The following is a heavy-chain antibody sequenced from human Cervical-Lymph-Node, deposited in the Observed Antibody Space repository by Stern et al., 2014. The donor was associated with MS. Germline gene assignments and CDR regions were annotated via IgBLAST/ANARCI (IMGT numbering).Heavy chain of an antibody. CDR3: ARDQALLVSEGMDV. CDR2: IIPLYGTR. D-gene: IGHD2-8*02. V-gene: IGHV1-69*01. CDR1: GGTFSNYA. Sequence: QVQLVQSGAEVKKPGSSGKVSCKASGGTFSNYAVNWVRQAPGEGLEWMGAIIPLYGTRNYAQKFQDRVTINVDESTSTAYMEMSSLRSEDTAIYYCARDQALLVSEGMDVWGQWTTVTVSS. J-gene: IGHJ6*02.